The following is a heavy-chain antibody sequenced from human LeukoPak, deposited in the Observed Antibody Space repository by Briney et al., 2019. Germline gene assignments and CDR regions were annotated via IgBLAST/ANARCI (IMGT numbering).Heavy chain of an antibody. CDR2: ISYSGST. CDR3: AGGISYYFGMDV. D-gene: IGHD3-10*01. CDR1: GGSFTNNGYF. V-gene: IGHV4-39*01. Sequence: SETLSLTCTVSGGSFTNNGYFWGWIRQPPGKGLEWIGSISYSGSTYYNPSLKSRVTISVDTSKNQFSLKLRSVTAADTAVYHCAGGISYYFGMDVWGQGTTVTVSS. J-gene: IGHJ6*02.